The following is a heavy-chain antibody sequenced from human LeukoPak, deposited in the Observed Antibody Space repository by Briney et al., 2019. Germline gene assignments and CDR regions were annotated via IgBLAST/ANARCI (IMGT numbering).Heavy chain of an antibody. Sequence: SETLSLTCTVPGGSVSSGNYYWSWIRQSPGQGLEWIGEISLSGRTNYNPSLQSRVTMSLDESKNQLSLDLASVTAADTAVYYCSRESGAFSPFGYWGQGTLVTVHS. CDR3: SRESGAFSPFGY. V-gene: IGHV4-61*01. CDR1: GGSVSSGNYY. J-gene: IGHJ4*02. D-gene: IGHD1-26*01. CDR2: ISLSGRT.